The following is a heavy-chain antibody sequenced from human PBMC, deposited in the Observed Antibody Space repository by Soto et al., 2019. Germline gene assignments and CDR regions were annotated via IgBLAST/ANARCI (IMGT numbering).Heavy chain of an antibody. J-gene: IGHJ4*02. Sequence: QVQLVQSGAEVREPGASVKVSCKTSGYTFSRYGITWVRQAPGRGIEWMGWINGNTGHTIYAMKLEDRLTISTDTSTSTADMGLRNLKTDDTAVYYCGRERKWEPLPFRGQGTLVTVSS. CDR3: GRERKWEPLPF. V-gene: IGHV1-18*01. D-gene: IGHD1-26*01. CDR1: GYTFSRYG. CDR2: INGNTGHT.